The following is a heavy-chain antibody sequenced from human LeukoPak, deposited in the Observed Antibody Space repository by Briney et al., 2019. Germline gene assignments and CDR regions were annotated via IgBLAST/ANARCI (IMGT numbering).Heavy chain of an antibody. CDR1: GFTFSSYG. J-gene: IGHJ6*02. D-gene: IGHD6-13*01. CDR3: ARSSAAALYGMDV. V-gene: IGHV3-33*01. CDR2: IWYDGSNK. Sequence: PGGSLRLSCAASGFTFSSYGMHWVRQAPGKGLEWVAVIWYDGSNKYYADSVKGRFTISRDNSKNTLYLQMNSLRAEDTAVYYCARSSAAALYGMDVWGQGTRSPSP.